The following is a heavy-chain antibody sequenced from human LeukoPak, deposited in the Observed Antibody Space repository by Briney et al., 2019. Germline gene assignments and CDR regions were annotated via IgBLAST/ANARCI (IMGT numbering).Heavy chain of an antibody. J-gene: IGHJ4*02. V-gene: IGHV3-11*01. CDR2: ISSSGSTI. Sequence: PGGSLRLSCAASGFTFSDYYMSWIRQAPGKGLEWVSYISSSGSTIYYADSVKGRFTISRDNAKNSLYLQMNSLRAEDTAVYYCARDENNDFWSGYYTRFDYWGQGTLVTVSS. CDR3: ARDENNDFWSGYYTRFDY. D-gene: IGHD3-3*01. CDR1: GFTFSDYY.